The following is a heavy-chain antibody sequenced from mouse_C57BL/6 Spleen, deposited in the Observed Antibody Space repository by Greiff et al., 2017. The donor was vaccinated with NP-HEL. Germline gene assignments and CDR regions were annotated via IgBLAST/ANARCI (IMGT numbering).Heavy chain of an antibody. CDR1: GFTFSDYG. J-gene: IGHJ4*01. CDR3: ARNGNYDAMDY. V-gene: IGHV5-17*01. D-gene: IGHD2-1*01. Sequence: EVMLVESGGGLVKPGGSLKLSCAASGFTFSDYGMHWVRQAPEKGLEWVAYISSGSSTIYYADTVKGRFTISRDNAKNTLFLQMTSLRSEDTAMYYCARNGNYDAMDYWGQGTSVTVSS. CDR2: ISSGSSTI.